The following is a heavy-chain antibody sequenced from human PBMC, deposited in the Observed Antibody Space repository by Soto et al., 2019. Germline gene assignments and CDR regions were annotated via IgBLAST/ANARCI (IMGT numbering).Heavy chain of an antibody. CDR3: ARDRPPDF. CDR1: GYTFTGYY. D-gene: IGHD6-6*01. J-gene: IGHJ4*02. V-gene: IGHV1-2*02. CDR2: INPNTGGT. Sequence: ASVKVSCKASGYTFTGYYMHWVRQAPGQGLEWMEWINPNTGGTNYAQNFQGRVTMTRDTSISTAYMELSRLTSDDTAVYYCARDRPPDFWGQGTPVTVSS.